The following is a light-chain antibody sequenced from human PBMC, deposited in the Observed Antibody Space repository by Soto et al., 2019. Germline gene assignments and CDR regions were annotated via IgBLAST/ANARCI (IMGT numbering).Light chain of an antibody. V-gene: IGKV3-20*01. CDR1: QTVGNNY. Sequence: VLTQSPGTLSLSPGERATLSCRASQTVGNNYLNWYQQKPGQAPRLLIYAASIRATGIPDRFSGSGSGADFTLTISRLEPEDFAVYFCQQYGNSPMYTFGQGTNLEI. CDR2: AAS. CDR3: QQYGNSPMYT. J-gene: IGKJ2*01.